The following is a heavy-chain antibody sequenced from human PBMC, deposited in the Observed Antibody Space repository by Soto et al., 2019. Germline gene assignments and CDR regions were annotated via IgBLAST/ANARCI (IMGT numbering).Heavy chain of an antibody. V-gene: IGHV4-34*01. J-gene: IGHJ4*02. D-gene: IGHD6-19*01. Sequence: PSETLSLTCAVYGGSFSGYYWSWIRQPPGKGLEWIGEINHSGSTNYNPSLKSRVTISVDTSKNQFSLKLSSVTAADTAVYYCARGYSSGWYSFDYWGQGTLVTVS. CDR3: ARGYSSGWYSFDY. CDR1: GGSFSGYY. CDR2: INHSGST.